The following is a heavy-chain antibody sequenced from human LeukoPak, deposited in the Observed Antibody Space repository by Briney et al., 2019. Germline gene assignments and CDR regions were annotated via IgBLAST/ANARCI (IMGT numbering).Heavy chain of an antibody. J-gene: IGHJ4*02. CDR1: GYTFSSYW. CDR2: IDTDGSIT. CDR3: ARPAVAGLRAGGYDY. Sequence: PGGSLRLSCAASGYTFSSYWMHWVRQAPGKGLVWVSRIDTDGSITSYADSVKGRFTISRDNAKNTLYLQMNSLRVEDTAVYYCARPAVAGLRAGGYDYWGQGTLVTVSS. D-gene: IGHD6-19*01. V-gene: IGHV3-74*01.